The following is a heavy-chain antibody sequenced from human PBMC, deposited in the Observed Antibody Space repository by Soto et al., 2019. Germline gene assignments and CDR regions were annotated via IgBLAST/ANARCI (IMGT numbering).Heavy chain of an antibody. CDR2: IKQDGSEK. CDR3: ARWGYGDQYYFDY. Sequence: EVQLVESGGGLVQPGGSLRLSCAASGFTFSSYWMSWVRQAPGKGLEWVANIKQDGSEKYYVDSVKGRFTISRDNAKDSLSLQMNSLRAEDTAVYYCARWGYGDQYYFDYWGQGTLVTVSS. V-gene: IGHV3-7*01. J-gene: IGHJ4*02. D-gene: IGHD4-17*01. CDR1: GFTFSSYW.